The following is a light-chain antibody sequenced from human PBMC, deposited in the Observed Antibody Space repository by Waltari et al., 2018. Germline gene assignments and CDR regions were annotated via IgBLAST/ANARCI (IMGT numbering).Light chain of an antibody. CDR1: SSDVGGYNL. V-gene: IGLV2-14*01. CDR2: QVR. CDR3: AAWDDRLNGPV. Sequence: QSALTQPASVSGSPGQSITISCTGTSSDVGGYNLVSWYQLHPGKAPKLGFFQVRNRPSGVSHRFSGSKPGNTASLAISGLQSEDEADYFCAAWDDRLNGPVFGGGTKVTVL. J-gene: IGLJ3*02.